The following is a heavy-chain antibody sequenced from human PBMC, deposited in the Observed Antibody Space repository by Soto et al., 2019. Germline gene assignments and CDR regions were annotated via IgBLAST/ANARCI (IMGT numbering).Heavy chain of an antibody. V-gene: IGHV4-61*01. CDR1: GGSVSSGSYQ. CDR2: IHISGST. Sequence: SETLSLTCTVSGGSVSSGSYQWTWIRQPPGKGLEWIGYIHISGSTNDNPSLKGRVTMSIDTSKNQFSLKLSSVTAADTAVYYCARDGHGMDVWGQGTKVTVSS. CDR3: ARDGHGMDV. J-gene: IGHJ6*02.